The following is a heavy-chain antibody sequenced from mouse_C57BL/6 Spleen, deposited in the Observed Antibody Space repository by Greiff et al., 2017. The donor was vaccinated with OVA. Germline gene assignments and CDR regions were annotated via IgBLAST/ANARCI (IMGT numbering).Heavy chain of an antibody. D-gene: IGHD2-3*01. Sequence: EVKLMESGGGLVKPGGSLKLSCAASGFTFSDYGMHWVRQAPEKGLEWVAYISSGSSTIYYADTVKGRFTISRDNAKNTLFLQMTSLRSEDTAMYYCARDGYYALYAMDYWGQGTSVTVSS. CDR2: ISSGSSTI. CDR3: ARDGYYALYAMDY. V-gene: IGHV5-17*01. J-gene: IGHJ4*01. CDR1: GFTFSDYG.